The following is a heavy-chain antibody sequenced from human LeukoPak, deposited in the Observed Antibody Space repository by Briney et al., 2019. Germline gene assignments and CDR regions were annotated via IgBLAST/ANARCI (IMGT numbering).Heavy chain of an antibody. CDR2: IYPGDSDT. Sequence: GASLKISCKGSGYSFTSYWIGWVRQMPGRGLEWMGIIYPGDSDTRYSPSFQGQVTISADKSISTAYLQWSSLKASDTAMYYCARRVRYFDWYFDYWGQGTLVTVSS. J-gene: IGHJ4*02. CDR1: GYSFTSYW. V-gene: IGHV5-51*01. D-gene: IGHD3-9*01. CDR3: ARRVRYFDWYFDY.